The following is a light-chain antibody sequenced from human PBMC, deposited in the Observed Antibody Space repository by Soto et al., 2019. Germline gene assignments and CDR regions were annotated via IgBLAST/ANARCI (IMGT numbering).Light chain of an antibody. J-gene: IGKJ4*01. V-gene: IGKV3-20*01. CDR2: RAS. CDR3: QQYGSSPLT. Sequence: EIVMTQSPATLSVSPGERATLSCRASQSVSSNLAWYQQKPGQAPKVLIYRASSRAAGIPDRFSGSGSGTDFTLTISRLEPEDFAVYYCQQYGSSPLTFGGGTKGDIK. CDR1: QSVSSN.